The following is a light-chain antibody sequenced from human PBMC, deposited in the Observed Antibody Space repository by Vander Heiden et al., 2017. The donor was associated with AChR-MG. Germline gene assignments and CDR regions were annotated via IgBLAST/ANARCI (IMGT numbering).Light chain of an antibody. CDR2: GKN. V-gene: IGLV3-19*01. Sequence: SSELTQDPAVSVALGQTVRITCQGDSLRSYYASWYQQKPGQAPVLVIYGKNNRPSGIPDRFSGSSSGNTASLTITGAQAEDEADYYCNSRDSSGNHRWVFGGGTKLTVI. CDR3: NSRDSSGNHRWV. CDR1: SLRSYY. J-gene: IGLJ2*01.